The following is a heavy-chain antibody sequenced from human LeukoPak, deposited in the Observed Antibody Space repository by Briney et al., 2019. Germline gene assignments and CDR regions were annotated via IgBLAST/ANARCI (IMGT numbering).Heavy chain of an antibody. CDR2: IKQDGSEK. V-gene: IGHV3-7*01. Sequence: GGSLRLSCAASGITVNSTYISWVRQAPGKGLEWVANIKQDGSEKYYVDSVKGRFTISRDNAKNSLYLQMNSLRAEDTAVYYCARVDGYFVHFDYWGQGTLVTVSS. CDR3: ARVDGYFVHFDY. CDR1: GITVNSTY. J-gene: IGHJ4*02. D-gene: IGHD3-9*01.